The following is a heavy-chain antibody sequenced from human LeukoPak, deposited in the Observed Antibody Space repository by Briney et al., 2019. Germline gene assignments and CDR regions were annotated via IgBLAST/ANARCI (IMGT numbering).Heavy chain of an antibody. CDR3: AKGPVAAVGKRYIQH. V-gene: IGHV3-43D*03. Sequence: SGGSLRLSCAASGFTFNDYAMHWVRQAPGKGPEWVSLISWDSGNTYYADSVKGRFTISRDNSKNSLSLQMNSLRAEDTALYYCAKGPVAAVGKRYIQHWGQGTLVTVSS. J-gene: IGHJ1*01. D-gene: IGHD6-13*01. CDR2: ISWDSGNT. CDR1: GFTFNDYA.